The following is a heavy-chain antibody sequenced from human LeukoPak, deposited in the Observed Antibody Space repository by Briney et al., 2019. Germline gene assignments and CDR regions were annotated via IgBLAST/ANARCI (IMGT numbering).Heavy chain of an antibody. CDR3: ARQLGRAVAGTGVFGY. Sequence: ASVKVSCKASGYTFTGYYMHWVRQAPGQGLAWMGWINPNSGGTNYAQKFQGRVTMTRDTSISTAYMELSRLRSDDTAVYYCARQLGRAVAGTGVFGYWGQGTLVTVSS. D-gene: IGHD6-19*01. J-gene: IGHJ4*02. V-gene: IGHV1-2*02. CDR2: INPNSGGT. CDR1: GYTFTGYY.